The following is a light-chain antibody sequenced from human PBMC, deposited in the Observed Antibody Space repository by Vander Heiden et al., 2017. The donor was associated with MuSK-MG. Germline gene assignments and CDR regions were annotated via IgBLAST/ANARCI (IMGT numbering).Light chain of an antibody. CDR1: PSIRSW. J-gene: IGKJ1*01. Sequence: DIQMTQSPSTLSASVGDRVTLTCPASPSIRSWLAGNQQKPGKAPKPLIYKASSVESGVPSRFGGGGSGKEFTLTISSLEPDDFATYYCQQYNSYPGTFGQGTKVEIK. V-gene: IGKV1-5*03. CDR3: QQYNSYPGT. CDR2: KAS.